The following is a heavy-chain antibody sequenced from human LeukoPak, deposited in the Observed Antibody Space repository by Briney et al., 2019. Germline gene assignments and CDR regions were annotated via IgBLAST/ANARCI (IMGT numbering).Heavy chain of an antibody. D-gene: IGHD1-20*01. CDR2: ISYSGST. Sequence: LSETLSLTCTVSGGSISSSSYYWGWIRQPPGKGLEWIGSISYSGSTYYNPSLKSRVTISVDTSKNQFSLKLSSVTAADTAVYYCARLTSDYWGQGTLVTVSS. CDR3: ARLTSDY. CDR1: GGSISSSSYY. J-gene: IGHJ4*02. V-gene: IGHV4-39*01.